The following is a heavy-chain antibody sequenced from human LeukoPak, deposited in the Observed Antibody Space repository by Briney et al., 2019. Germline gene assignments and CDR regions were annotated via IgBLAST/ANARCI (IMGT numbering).Heavy chain of an antibody. Sequence: GGSLRLSCAASGFTFSSYAMSWVRQAPGKGLEWVSAISGSGGSTYYADSVKGRFTISRDNSKNTLYLQMNSLRAEDTAVYYCAEDSHLSKVVWYYYYMDVWGKGTTVTVSS. CDR3: AEDSHLSKVVWYYYYMDV. V-gene: IGHV3-23*01. D-gene: IGHD3-22*01. CDR2: ISGSGGST. J-gene: IGHJ6*03. CDR1: GFTFSSYA.